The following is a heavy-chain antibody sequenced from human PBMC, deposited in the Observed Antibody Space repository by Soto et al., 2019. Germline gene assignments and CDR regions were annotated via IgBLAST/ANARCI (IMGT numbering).Heavy chain of an antibody. CDR1: GFTFSSYG. V-gene: IGHV3-33*01. D-gene: IGHD3-9*01. CDR3: ARDRDYDILTGYYKPFDY. CDR2: IWYDGSNK. J-gene: IGHJ4*02. Sequence: LRLSCAASGFTFSSYGMHWVRQAPGKGLEWVAVIWYDGSNKYYADSVKGRFTISRDNSKNTLYLQMNSLRAEDTAVYYCARDRDYDILTGYYKPFDYWGQGTLVTVSS.